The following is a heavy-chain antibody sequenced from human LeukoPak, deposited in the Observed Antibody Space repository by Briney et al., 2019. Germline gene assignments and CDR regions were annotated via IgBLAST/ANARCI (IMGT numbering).Heavy chain of an antibody. J-gene: IGHJ6*02. Sequence: GGALRLSCAASGFTFSSYSMNWVRQAPGKGLEWVSYISSSSSTIYYADSVKGRFTISRDNAKNSLYLQMNSLRVEDTAVYYCARDGVPGGRDVWGQGTTVTVS. CDR2: ISSSSSTI. CDR1: GFTFSSYS. CDR3: ARDGVPGGRDV. V-gene: IGHV3-48*04. D-gene: IGHD3-16*01.